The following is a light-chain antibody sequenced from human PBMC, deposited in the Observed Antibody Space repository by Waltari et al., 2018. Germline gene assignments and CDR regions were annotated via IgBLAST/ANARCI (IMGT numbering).Light chain of an antibody. J-gene: IGLJ3*02. V-gene: IGLV1-44*01. Sequence: QSVLTQPPSASGTPGQRVTISCSGSTANIGRNTVNWYQQLPGTAPKLLIFPNDQRPSGVPARFSGSKSGTSASLAISGLQSDDEADYYCAAWDDYLNAWVFGGGTKLTVL. CDR3: AAWDDYLNAWV. CDR1: TANIGRNT. CDR2: PND.